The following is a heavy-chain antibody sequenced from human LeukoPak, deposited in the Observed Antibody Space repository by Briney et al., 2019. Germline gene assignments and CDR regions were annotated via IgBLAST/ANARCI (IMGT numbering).Heavy chain of an antibody. CDR1: GGSISSSSYY. J-gene: IGHJ4*02. CDR3: AKSGGYGLIDY. Sequence: SETLSLTCTVSGGSISSSSYYWGWIRQPPGKGLEWIGSIYSSGSTYYNASLQSRVTISIETSKNQISLRLNSVTAADTAMYYCAKSGGYGLIDYWGQGTLVTVSS. CDR2: IYSSGST. V-gene: IGHV4-39*01. D-gene: IGHD1-26*01.